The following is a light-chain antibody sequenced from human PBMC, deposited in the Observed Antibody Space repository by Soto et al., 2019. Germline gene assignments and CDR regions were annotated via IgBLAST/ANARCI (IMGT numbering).Light chain of an antibody. Sequence: EIVMTQSPATLSVSAGERATLSCRASQSVSGNLAWYQQKPGQAPRLLIYDAYNRATGIPPRFSGSGSGTDFTLTISSLEPEDSAVYYCQQRHMWPITFGQGTRLEIK. CDR2: DAY. V-gene: IGKV3-11*01. CDR3: QQRHMWPIT. J-gene: IGKJ5*01. CDR1: QSVSGN.